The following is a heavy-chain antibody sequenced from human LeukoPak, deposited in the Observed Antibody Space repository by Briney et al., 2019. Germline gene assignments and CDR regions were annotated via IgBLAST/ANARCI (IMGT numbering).Heavy chain of an antibody. J-gene: IGHJ4*02. V-gene: IGHV3-30*02. CDR3: AKFTAAAGTDLGPDTDY. Sequence: QSGGSLRLSCAASGFTFSSYGMHWVRQAPGKGLEWVAFIRYDGSNKYYADSVKGRFTISRDNSKNTLYLQMNSLRAEDTAVYYCAKFTAAAGTDLGPDTDYWGQGTLVTVSS. CDR1: GFTFSSYG. D-gene: IGHD6-13*01. CDR2: IRYDGSNK.